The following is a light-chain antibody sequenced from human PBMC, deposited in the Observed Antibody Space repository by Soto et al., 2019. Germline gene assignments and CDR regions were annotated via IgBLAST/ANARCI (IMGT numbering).Light chain of an antibody. CDR2: RAS. CDR3: QQYFEWPPMT. V-gene: IGKV3-15*01. CDR1: ETVATN. J-gene: IGKJ1*01. Sequence: EVGMTQSPATLSASPGERATLSCWASETVATNLAWYQQKPGQAPRLLLSRASTRAAGISDRFRGSGSGTEFTLTISSLRSEDSGIYYCQQYFEWPPMTFGQGTKVEI.